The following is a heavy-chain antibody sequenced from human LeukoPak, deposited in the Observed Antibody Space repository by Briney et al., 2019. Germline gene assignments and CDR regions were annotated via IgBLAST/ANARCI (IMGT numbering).Heavy chain of an antibody. V-gene: IGHV3-23*01. CDR3: AKDIQRGFDFTNSLDS. D-gene: IGHD3-9*01. J-gene: IGHJ4*02. Sequence: PGGSLRLSCAASGFTFSSYAMSWVRQAPGKGLEWVSAISGSGGSTYYADSVRGRFTISRDNSKNTLYLQMSGLRAEDTAVYYCAKDIQRGFDFTNSLDSWGQGTLVTVSS. CDR1: GFTFSSYA. CDR2: ISGSGGST.